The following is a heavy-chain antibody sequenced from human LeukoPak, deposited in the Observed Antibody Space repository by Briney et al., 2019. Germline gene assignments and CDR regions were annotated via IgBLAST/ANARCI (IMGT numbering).Heavy chain of an antibody. Sequence: PSETLSLTCTVSGGSISSYYWSWIRQPPGKGLEWIGYIYYNGSTNYNPSLKSRVTISVDTSKNQFSLKLSSVTAADTAVYYCARHGYDILTGLIWGQGTMVTVSS. V-gene: IGHV4-59*08. D-gene: IGHD3-9*01. CDR1: GGSISSYY. CDR2: IYYNGST. J-gene: IGHJ3*02. CDR3: ARHGYDILTGLI.